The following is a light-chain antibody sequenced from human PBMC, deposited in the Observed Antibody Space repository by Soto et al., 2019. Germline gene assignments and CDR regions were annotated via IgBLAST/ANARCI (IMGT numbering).Light chain of an antibody. J-gene: IGKJ5*01. CDR1: QSVSSY. V-gene: IGKV3-11*01. CDR3: QQRSNWPPIT. Sequence: EIVLTQSPATLSLSPGERANLACRASQSVSSYLAWYQQKPGQAPRPLIYDASNRATGIPARFSGSGSGTDFTLTISSLEPEDFAVYYCQQRSNWPPITFGQGTRLEI. CDR2: DAS.